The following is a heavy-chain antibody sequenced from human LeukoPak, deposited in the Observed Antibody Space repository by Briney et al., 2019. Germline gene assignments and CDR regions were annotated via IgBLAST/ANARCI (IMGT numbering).Heavy chain of an antibody. CDR3: ARDDPFAY. J-gene: IGHJ4*02. V-gene: IGHV4-39*07. CDR1: GGSISSSSYY. CDR2: IYYSGST. Sequence: SETLSLTCTVSGGSISSSSYYWGWIRQPPGKGLEWIGSIYYSGSTYYNPSLKSRVTISVDTSKNQFSLKLSSVTAADTAVYYCARDDPFAYWGQGTLVTVSS.